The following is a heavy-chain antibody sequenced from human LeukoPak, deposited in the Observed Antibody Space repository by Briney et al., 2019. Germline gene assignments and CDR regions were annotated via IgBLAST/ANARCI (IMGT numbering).Heavy chain of an antibody. J-gene: IGHJ4*02. D-gene: IGHD4-17*01. CDR2: INPNSGGT. CDR3: ARGGDWDTVTLIDY. Sequence: ASVKVSCKASGYTFTGYYMHWVRQAPGQGVEWMGWINPNSGGTNYAQKFQGRVTLTRDTSISTAYMELSRLRSDDTAVYYCARGGDWDTVTLIDYWGQGTLVTVSS. V-gene: IGHV1-2*02. CDR1: GYTFTGYY.